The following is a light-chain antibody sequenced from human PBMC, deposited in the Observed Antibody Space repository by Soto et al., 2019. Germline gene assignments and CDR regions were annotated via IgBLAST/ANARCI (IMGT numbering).Light chain of an antibody. J-gene: IGLJ1*01. Sequence: QSALTQPASVSGSPGQSITISCTGASSDVGGYNYVSWLQQHPGKAPKLMIYAVSNRPSGVSNRFSGSKSGNTASLTISGLQAEDEADYYCSSYTSSRTLPYVFVTGTKVTVL. CDR3: SSYTSSRTLPYV. CDR2: AVS. V-gene: IGLV2-14*03. CDR1: SSDVGGYNY.